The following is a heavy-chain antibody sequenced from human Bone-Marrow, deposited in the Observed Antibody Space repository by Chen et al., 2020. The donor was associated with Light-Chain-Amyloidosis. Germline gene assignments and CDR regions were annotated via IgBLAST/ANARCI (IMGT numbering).Heavy chain of an antibody. J-gene: IGHJ4*02. CDR3: SRGDCTSTSCFLDF. CDR1: GFTFNDSW. Sequence: EVQLVESGGGLVQPGGSLRPSCAASGFTFNDSWMHWVRQVPGKGLVWVARIKSDGSATNYADSVKGRFTVSRDNAKNTLYLQMKSLRAEDTAVYYCSRGDCTSTSCFLDFWGQGTLVTVSS. V-gene: IGHV3-74*01. D-gene: IGHD2-2*01. CDR2: IKSDGSAT.